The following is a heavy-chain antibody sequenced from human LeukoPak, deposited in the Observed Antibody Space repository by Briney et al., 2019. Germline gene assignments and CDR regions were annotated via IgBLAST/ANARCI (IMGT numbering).Heavy chain of an antibody. Sequence: SETLSLTCAVYGGSFSGYYWSWIRQPPGKGLEWIGQINHSGSTNYNPSLKSRVTISVDTSKNQFSLKLSSVTAADTAVYYCARLSRSIAAAGTENSAVVYFDYWGQGTLVTVSS. CDR2: INHSGST. J-gene: IGHJ4*02. CDR3: ARLSRSIAAAGTENSAVVYFDY. V-gene: IGHV4-34*01. CDR1: GGSFSGYY. D-gene: IGHD6-13*01.